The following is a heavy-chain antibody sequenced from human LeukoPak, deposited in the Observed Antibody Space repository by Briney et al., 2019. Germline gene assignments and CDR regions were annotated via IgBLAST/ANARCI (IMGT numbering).Heavy chain of an antibody. CDR2: ISSSSSTI. CDR3: ARDGYDFWSSYYTVRAKANWFDP. D-gene: IGHD3-3*01. J-gene: IGHJ5*02. V-gene: IGHV3-48*02. CDR1: GFTFSSYS. Sequence: GGSLRLSCAASGFTFSSYSMNWVRQAPGKGLEWVSYISSSSSTIYYADSVKGRFTISRDNAKNSLYLQMNSLRDEDTAVYYCARDGYDFWSSYYTVRAKANWFDPWGQGTLVTVSS.